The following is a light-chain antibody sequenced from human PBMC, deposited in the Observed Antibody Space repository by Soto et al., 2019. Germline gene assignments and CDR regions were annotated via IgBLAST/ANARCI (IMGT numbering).Light chain of an antibody. J-gene: IGKJ1*01. V-gene: IGKV3-20*01. CDR2: GAS. Sequence: EIVMTQSPATLSVSPGERATLSCRASQSVSSSYLAWYQQKPGQAPRLLIYGASSRATGIPDRFSGSGSGTDFTLTISSLQAEDVAVYYCQQYFITPHTCAQGTKVDIK. CDR1: QSVSSSY. CDR3: QQYFITPHT.